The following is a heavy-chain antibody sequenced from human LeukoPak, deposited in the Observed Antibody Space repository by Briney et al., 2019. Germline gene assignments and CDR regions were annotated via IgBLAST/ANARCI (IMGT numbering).Heavy chain of an antibody. D-gene: IGHD4-17*01. V-gene: IGHV3-66*01. J-gene: IGHJ4*02. CDR1: GGSISSGGYY. CDR2: IHGGGST. Sequence: ETLSLTCTVSGGSISSGGYYWSWVRQAPGKGLESVSVIHGGGSTYYADSVKGRFTISRDNSKNTLYLQMNSLRAEDTAVYFCASRPPGDYPSFDYWGQGALVTVSS. CDR3: ASRPPGDYPSFDY.